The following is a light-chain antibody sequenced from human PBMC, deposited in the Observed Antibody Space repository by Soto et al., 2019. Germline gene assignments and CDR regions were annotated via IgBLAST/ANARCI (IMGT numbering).Light chain of an antibody. Sequence: DIRMTQSPSSVSASVGDRVTISCRASQVISSWLAWYQQKPGEAPNLLIYKASNLQTGVPSRFSGSGSGTDFTLTITNLQPEDFATYYCHQASSFPLSFGGGTKVEIK. CDR3: HQASSFPLS. CDR2: KAS. J-gene: IGKJ4*01. CDR1: QVISSW. V-gene: IGKV1-12*01.